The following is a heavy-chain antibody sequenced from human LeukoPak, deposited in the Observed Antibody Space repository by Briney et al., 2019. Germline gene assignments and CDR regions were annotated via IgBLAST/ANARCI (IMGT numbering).Heavy chain of an antibody. Sequence: GGSLRLSCAASGFTFSNAWMSWVRQAPGKGLEWVGRIKSKTDGGTTDYAAPVKGRFTISRDDSKNTLYLQMNSLKTEDTAVYYCTTSRRTYYYDSSGYYLNGFDIWGQGTVVTVSS. J-gene: IGHJ3*02. CDR3: TTSRRTYYYDSSGYYLNGFDI. V-gene: IGHV3-15*01. D-gene: IGHD3-22*01. CDR2: IKSKTDGGTT. CDR1: GFTFSNAW.